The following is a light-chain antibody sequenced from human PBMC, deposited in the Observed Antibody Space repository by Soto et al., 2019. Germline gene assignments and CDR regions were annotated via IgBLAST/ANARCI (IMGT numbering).Light chain of an antibody. J-gene: IGKJ1*01. CDR1: PSVSSRS. Sequence: ENVLTQSPGTLSLSPGEGATLSCRASPSVSSRSLAWYQQGPGQAPRLLIYGASNRATGIPDRFGGSVSGTDFTLTISSLEPEDFAVYYCQQYGSSPWTFGQGTKVESK. CDR3: QQYGSSPWT. CDR2: GAS. V-gene: IGKV3-20*01.